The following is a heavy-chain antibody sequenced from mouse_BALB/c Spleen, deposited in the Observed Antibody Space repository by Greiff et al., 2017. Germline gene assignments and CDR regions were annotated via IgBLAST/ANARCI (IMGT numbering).Heavy chain of an antibody. Sequence: VKLQQSGAELVRPGSSLKISCKASGYAFSSYWMNWVKQRPGQGLEWIGQIYPGDGDTNYNGKFKGKATLTADKSSSTAYMQLSSLTSEDSAVYFCARHYDYDYWGQGTTLTVSS. CDR1: GYAFSSYW. D-gene: IGHD2-4*01. CDR3: ARHYDYDY. V-gene: IGHV1-80*01. J-gene: IGHJ2*01. CDR2: IYPGDGDT.